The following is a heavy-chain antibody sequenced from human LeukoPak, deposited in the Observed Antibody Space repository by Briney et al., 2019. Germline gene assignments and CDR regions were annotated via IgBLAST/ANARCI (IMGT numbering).Heavy chain of an antibody. V-gene: IGHV3-74*01. CDR3: ARGGPIDY. CDR1: GFTFSGNW. J-gene: IGHJ4*02. CDR2: INSDGSTT. Sequence: GGSLRLSCAASGFTFSGNWMYWVRQAPGKGLVWVSRINSDGSTTSYVDSVKGRFTISRDNAKSTLYLQMNSLRAEDTAVYYCARGGPIDYWGQRTLVTVSS.